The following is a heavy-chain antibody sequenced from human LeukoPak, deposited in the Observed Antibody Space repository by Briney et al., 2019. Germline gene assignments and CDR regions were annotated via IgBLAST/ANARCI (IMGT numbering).Heavy chain of an antibody. D-gene: IGHD5-12*01. CDR3: ARERWLRLEYYYYGMDV. Sequence: ASVKVSCKASGYTFTSYGISWVQQAPGQGLEWMGWISAYNGNTNYAQKLQGRVTMTTDTSTSTAYMELRSLRSDDTAVYYCARERWLRLEYYYYGMDVWGQGTTVTVSS. CDR2: ISAYNGNT. J-gene: IGHJ6*02. CDR1: GYTFTSYG. V-gene: IGHV1-18*01.